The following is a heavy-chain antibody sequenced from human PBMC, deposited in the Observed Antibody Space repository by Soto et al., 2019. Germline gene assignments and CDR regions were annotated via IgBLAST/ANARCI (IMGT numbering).Heavy chain of an antibody. Sequence: EVQLLESGGGLVQPGGSLRLSCAASGSTFSSYAMTWVRQAPGKGPEWVSLIGGSGASTYYADSVKGRFTISRDNSKNTLYLQMNSLRAEDTAVYYCAKIWFGELSPLDYWGQGTLVTVSS. J-gene: IGHJ4*02. CDR3: AKIWFGELSPLDY. CDR2: IGGSGAST. CDR1: GSTFSSYA. D-gene: IGHD3-10*01. V-gene: IGHV3-23*01.